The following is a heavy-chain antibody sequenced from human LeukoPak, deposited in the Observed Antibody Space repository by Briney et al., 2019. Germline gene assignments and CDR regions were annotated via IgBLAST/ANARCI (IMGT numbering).Heavy chain of an antibody. Sequence: GGSLRLSWAASGFTFSSYAMHWVRQAPDKGLEWVAVISYDGSNKYYADSVKGRFTISRDNSKNTLYLQMNSLRAEDTAVYYCARDHAGAFDYWGQGTLVTVSS. D-gene: IGHD1-1*01. J-gene: IGHJ4*02. CDR2: ISYDGSNK. CDR1: GFTFSSYA. CDR3: ARDHAGAFDY. V-gene: IGHV3-30-3*01.